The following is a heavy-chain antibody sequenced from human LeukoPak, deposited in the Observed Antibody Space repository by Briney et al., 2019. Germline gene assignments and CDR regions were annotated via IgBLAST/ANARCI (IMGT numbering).Heavy chain of an antibody. CDR2: INPSGGGT. CDR3: AREGSGSLPHLDY. J-gene: IGHJ4*02. D-gene: IGHD3-10*01. CDR1: GYTFTSHY. Sequence: GASVKVSCKASGYTFTSHYMQWVRLAPGQGLEWMGIINPSGGGTRYAQKFQGRVTMTRDTSTSTVYMELSSLRSEDTAVYYCAREGSGSLPHLDYWGQGTLVTVSS. V-gene: IGHV1-46*01.